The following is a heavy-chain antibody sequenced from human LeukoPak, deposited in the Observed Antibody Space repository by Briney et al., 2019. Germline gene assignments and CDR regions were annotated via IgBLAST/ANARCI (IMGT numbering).Heavy chain of an antibody. D-gene: IGHD6-13*01. J-gene: IGHJ6*02. CDR2: MNPHSGNT. Sequence: EASVKVSCKASGHTFTSYDINWVRQATGQGREWMGWMNPHSGNTGYAQKFQGRVTMTRNTSISTAYMELSSLRSEDTAVYYCAIGGYSSSWYGPRGMDVWGQGTTVTVSS. CDR1: GHTFTSYD. CDR3: AIGGYSSSWYGPRGMDV. V-gene: IGHV1-8*01.